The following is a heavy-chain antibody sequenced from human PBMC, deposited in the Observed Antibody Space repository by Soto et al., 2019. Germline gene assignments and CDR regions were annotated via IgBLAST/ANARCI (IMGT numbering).Heavy chain of an antibody. Sequence: QIQLVQSGAEVKKPGSSVKISCKASGGTFSSYAINWVRQSPGQGLEWMGGIIPIFGTTTYAQMFQGRVTVTADDSTTPAYMVLNSLRSEDTAMYYCVRTYGSGTYGGLDPWGQGTLVTVSS. V-gene: IGHV1-69*01. CDR3: VRTYGSGTYGGLDP. CDR1: GGTFSSYA. CDR2: IIPIFGTT. D-gene: IGHD3-10*01. J-gene: IGHJ5*02.